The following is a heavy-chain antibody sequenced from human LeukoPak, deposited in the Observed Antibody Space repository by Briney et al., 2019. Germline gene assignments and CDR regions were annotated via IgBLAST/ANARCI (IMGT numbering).Heavy chain of an antibody. J-gene: IGHJ4*02. CDR3: AKVQGRTVGYYFDY. CDR2: ISGSGGST. CDR1: GFTFSSYA. Sequence: TGGSLRLSCAASGFTFSSYAMSWVRQAPGKGLEWVSAISGSGGSTYYADSVKGRFTISRDNSKNTLCLQMNSLRAEDTAVYYCAKVQGRTVGYYFDYWGQGTLVTVSS. V-gene: IGHV3-23*01. D-gene: IGHD1-1*01.